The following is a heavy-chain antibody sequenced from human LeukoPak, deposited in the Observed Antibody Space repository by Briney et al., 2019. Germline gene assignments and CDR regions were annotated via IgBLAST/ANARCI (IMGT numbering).Heavy chain of an antibody. CDR3: AKDSGGRYYGFEDY. Sequence: GGSLRLSCAASGFTFSSYAMHWVRQAPGKGLEWVAFISFDGSNKYYADSVKGRFTISRDNSKDTLYVQMNSLRVEDTAVYFCAKDSGGRYYGFEDYWGQGTLVTVSS. CDR1: GFTFSSYA. J-gene: IGHJ4*02. CDR2: ISFDGSNK. D-gene: IGHD1-26*01. V-gene: IGHV3-30*18.